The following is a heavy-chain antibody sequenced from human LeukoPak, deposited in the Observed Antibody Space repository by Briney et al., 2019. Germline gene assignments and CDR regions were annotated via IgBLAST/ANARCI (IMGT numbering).Heavy chain of an antibody. CDR2: IKQDGSLK. J-gene: IGHJ6*03. Sequence: PGGSLRLSCEASGFTFSTYWMGWVRQAPGKGLEWVANIKQDGSLKYYVDSVKGRFTISRDNAKNSLYLQMNSLRAEDTAVYYCARDMDRYYMDVWGKGTTVTVSS. CDR1: GFTFSTYW. D-gene: IGHD3-10*01. V-gene: IGHV3-7*01. CDR3: ARDMDRYYMDV.